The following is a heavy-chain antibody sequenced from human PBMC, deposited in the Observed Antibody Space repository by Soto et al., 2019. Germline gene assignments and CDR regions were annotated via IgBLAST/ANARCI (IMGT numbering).Heavy chain of an antibody. J-gene: IGHJ6*03. Sequence: SETLSLTCAVSSGSISSSNWWSWVRQPPGKGLEWIGEIYHGGSTNYNPSLKSRVTISVDKSKNQFSLKLSSVTAADTAVYYCARGNRRITIFGVVRKGYMDVWGKGTTVTVSS. V-gene: IGHV4-4*02. CDR1: SGSISSSNW. CDR3: ARGNRRITIFGVVRKGYMDV. D-gene: IGHD3-3*01. CDR2: IYHGGST.